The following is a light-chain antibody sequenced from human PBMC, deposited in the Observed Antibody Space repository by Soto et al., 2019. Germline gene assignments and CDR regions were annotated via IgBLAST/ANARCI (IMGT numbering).Light chain of an antibody. CDR1: QSISSW. J-gene: IGKJ1*01. CDR3: QQYNSYSRT. Sequence: DNQMTQSPSTLSASVGDRVTITCRASQSISSWLAWYQQKPGKAPKLLIYKASSLESGVPSRFSGSGSGTEFTLTISSLQPDDFATYYCQQYNSYSRTFGQGTKVE. CDR2: KAS. V-gene: IGKV1-5*03.